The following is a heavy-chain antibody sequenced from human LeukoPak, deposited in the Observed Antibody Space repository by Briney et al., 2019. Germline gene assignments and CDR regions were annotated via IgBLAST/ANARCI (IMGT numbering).Heavy chain of an antibody. CDR3: ARRLAAAAYFDY. D-gene: IGHD6-13*01. V-gene: IGHV4-34*01. CDR1: AGSFSGYY. J-gene: IGHJ4*02. CDR2: INHSGST. Sequence: PSETLSLTCAVYAGSFSGYYWSWIRQPPGKGLEWIGEINHSGSTNYNPSLKSRVTISVDTSKNQFSLKLSSVTAADTAVYYCARRLAAAAYFDYWGQGTLVTASS.